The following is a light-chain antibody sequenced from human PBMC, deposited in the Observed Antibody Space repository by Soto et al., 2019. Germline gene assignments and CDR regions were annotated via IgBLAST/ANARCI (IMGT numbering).Light chain of an antibody. J-gene: IGKJ3*01. Sequence: EIVLTQSPGTLSLSPGERATLSCRASQSVSSSYLAWYRQRPGQAPRLLIYGASIRATGIPDRFSGSGSGTDFSLNISRLAPDDFAVYYCQQFGTSPSFGPGTTVDI. CDR3: QQFGTSPS. CDR2: GAS. CDR1: QSVSSSY. V-gene: IGKV3-20*01.